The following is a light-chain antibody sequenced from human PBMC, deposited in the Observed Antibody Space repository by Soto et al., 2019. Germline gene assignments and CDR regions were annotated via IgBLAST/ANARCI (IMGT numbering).Light chain of an antibody. V-gene: IGLV2-14*01. CDR1: NSDVGDYNF. J-gene: IGLJ3*02. CDR2: EVS. Sequence: QSVLTQPASVSGSPGQSITISCTGTNSDVGDYNFVSWYQQHPGKAPKRMLYEVSNRPSGVSNRFSGSKSGNTASLTISGLQSEDEAEYYCSSYKRGTSVVLGGGTKLTVL. CDR3: SSYKRGTSVV.